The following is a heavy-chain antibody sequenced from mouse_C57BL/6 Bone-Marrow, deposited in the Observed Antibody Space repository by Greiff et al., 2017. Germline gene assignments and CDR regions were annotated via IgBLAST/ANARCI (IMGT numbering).Heavy chain of an antibody. Sequence: VQLQQSGPELVKPGTSVKISCKASGYAFSSSWMNWVKQRPGKGLEWIGRIYPGDGDTNYNGKFKGKATLTADKSSSTAYMQLSSLTSEDSAVYFCARDNWVDYWGQGTTLTVSS. D-gene: IGHD4-1*02. CDR1: GYAFSSSW. J-gene: IGHJ2*01. CDR3: ARDNWVDY. V-gene: IGHV1-82*01. CDR2: IYPGDGDT.